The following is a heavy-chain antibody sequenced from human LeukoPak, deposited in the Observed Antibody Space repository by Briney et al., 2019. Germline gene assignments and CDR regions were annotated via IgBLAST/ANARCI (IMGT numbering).Heavy chain of an antibody. CDR3: ATVGITMVRGGSEVYYYYYYMDV. CDR2: FDPEDGET. J-gene: IGHJ6*03. CDR1: GYTLTELS. V-gene: IGHV1-24*01. D-gene: IGHD3-10*01. Sequence: ASVKVSCKVSGYTLTELSMHWVRQAPGKGLEWMGGFDPEDGETIYAQKFQGRVTMTEDTSTDTAYMELSSLRSEDTAVYYCATVGITMVRGGSEVYYYYYYMDVWGKGTTVTISS.